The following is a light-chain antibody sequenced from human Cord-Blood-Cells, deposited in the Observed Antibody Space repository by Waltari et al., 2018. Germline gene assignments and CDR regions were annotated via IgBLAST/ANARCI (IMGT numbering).Light chain of an antibody. CDR3: CSYAGSSTGV. Sequence: QSALTQPASVSGSPGQSITISCTETSSDVGSYNLVSWYQQHPGKAPKLMIYEVSKRPSGVSNRFSGSKSGNTASLTISGLQAEDEADYYCCSYAGSSTGVFGGGTKLTVL. J-gene: IGLJ3*02. CDR1: SSDVGSYNL. CDR2: EVS. V-gene: IGLV2-23*02.